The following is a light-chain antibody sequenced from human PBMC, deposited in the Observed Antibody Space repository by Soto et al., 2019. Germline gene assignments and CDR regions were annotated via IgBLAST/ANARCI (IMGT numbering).Light chain of an antibody. CDR3: SSYTSSSTPYV. Sequence: QSVLTQPASVSGSPGQSIPISCTGSSSDIGAYDYVSWYQQRPVKAPTLMIFDVTNRPSGVSDRVSGSKSGNTASLTISGLQTEDEADDYCSSYTSSSTPYVFGTGTKLTVL. V-gene: IGLV2-14*01. CDR1: SSDIGAYDY. J-gene: IGLJ1*01. CDR2: DVT.